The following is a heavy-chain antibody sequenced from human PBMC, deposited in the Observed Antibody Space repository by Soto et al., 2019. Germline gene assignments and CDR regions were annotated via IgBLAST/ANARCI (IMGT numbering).Heavy chain of an antibody. CDR1: GFTVSSNY. V-gene: IGHV3-66*01. D-gene: IGHD1-7*01. CDR2: IYSGGST. J-gene: IGHJ6*03. CDR3: AREIDGITGTTGPYYYYYMDV. Sequence: TGGSLRLSCAASGFTVSSNYMSWVRQAPGKGLEWVSVIYSGGSTYYADSVKGRFTISRDNSKNTLYLQMNSLRAEDTAVYYCAREIDGITGTTGPYYYYYMDVWGKGTTVTVSS.